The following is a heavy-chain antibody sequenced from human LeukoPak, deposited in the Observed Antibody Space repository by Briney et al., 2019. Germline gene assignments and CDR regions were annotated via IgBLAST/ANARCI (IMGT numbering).Heavy chain of an antibody. CDR3: ARSAGSSSVCDY. CDR2: MNPNSGGT. D-gene: IGHD6-19*01. CDR1: GYTLTGYY. Sequence: ASVTVSCKASGYTLTGYYMHWVRQAPGQAPEWMGWMNPNSGGTTYSQKFQGRVTMTRDTSISTAYMELSRLTSDDTAVYYCARSAGSSSVCDYWGQGSLVTVSS. V-gene: IGHV1-2*02. J-gene: IGHJ4*02.